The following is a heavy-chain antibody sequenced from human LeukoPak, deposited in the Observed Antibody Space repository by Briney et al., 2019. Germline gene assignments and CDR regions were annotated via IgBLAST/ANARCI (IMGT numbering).Heavy chain of an antibody. D-gene: IGHD2-15*01. CDR3: ARERYCSGGSCYYFDY. J-gene: IGHJ4*02. Sequence: SETLSLTCAVYGGSFSGYYWSWIRQPPGKGLEWIGEINRSGSTNYNPSLKSRVTISVDTSKNQFSLKLSSVTAADTAVYYCARERYCSGGSCYYFDYWGQGTLVTVSS. CDR2: INRSGST. CDR1: GGSFSGYY. V-gene: IGHV4-34*01.